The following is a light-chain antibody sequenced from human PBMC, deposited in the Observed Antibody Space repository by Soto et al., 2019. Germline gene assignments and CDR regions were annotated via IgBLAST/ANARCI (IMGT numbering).Light chain of an antibody. CDR3: SSYTSSSTRV. CDR2: DVF. V-gene: IGLV2-14*03. J-gene: IGLJ3*02. Sequence: QSALTQPASVSGSPGQSITISCTGTSNDVGGYNYVSWYQQRPGKAPKLMIYDVFYRPSGVSNRFSGSKSGNTASLTISGLQAEDEADYYCSSYTSSSTRVFGGGTKLTVL. CDR1: SNDVGGYNY.